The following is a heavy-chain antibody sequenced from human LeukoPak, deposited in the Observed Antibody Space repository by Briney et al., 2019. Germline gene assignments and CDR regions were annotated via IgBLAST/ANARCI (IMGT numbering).Heavy chain of an antibody. D-gene: IGHD4-23*01. CDR3: ARGDYGGNPYFDY. CDR1: GGSISSSSYY. J-gene: IGHJ4*02. V-gene: IGHV4-39*07. Sequence: PSETLSLTCTVSGGSISSSSYYWGWIRQPPGKGLEWIGSIYYSGSTYYNPSLKSRVTISVDTSKNQFSLKLSSVTAADTAVYYCARGDYGGNPYFDYWGQGTLVTVSS. CDR2: IYYSGST.